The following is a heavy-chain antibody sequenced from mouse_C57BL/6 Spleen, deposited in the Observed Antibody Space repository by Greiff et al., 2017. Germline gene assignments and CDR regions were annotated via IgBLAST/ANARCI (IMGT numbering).Heavy chain of an antibody. Sequence: QVQLQQSGAELMKPGASVKLSCTATGYTFTGYWIEWVKQRPEHGLEWIGEIVPGSGSTNYNEKFKGKATITADTSSNTAYMQLSSLTTEDSAIYYCARAGNYVDYGDWGKSTTLTVAT. J-gene: IGHJ2*01. CDR1: GYTFTGYW. V-gene: IGHV1-9*01. CDR2: IVPGSGST. CDR3: ARAGNYVDYGD. D-gene: IGHD2-1*01.